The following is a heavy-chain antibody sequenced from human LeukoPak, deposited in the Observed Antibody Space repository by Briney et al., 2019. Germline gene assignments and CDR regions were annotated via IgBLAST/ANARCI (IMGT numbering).Heavy chain of an antibody. Sequence: SETLSLTCTVSGGSISSSSYYWGWIRQPPWKGLEWIGSIYYSGSTYYNTSLKSRVTISVDTSKNQFSLKLSSVTAADTAVYYCARHEAWFDPWGQGTLVTVSS. CDR3: ARHEAWFDP. J-gene: IGHJ5*02. CDR1: GGSISSSSYY. CDR2: IYYSGST. V-gene: IGHV4-39*01.